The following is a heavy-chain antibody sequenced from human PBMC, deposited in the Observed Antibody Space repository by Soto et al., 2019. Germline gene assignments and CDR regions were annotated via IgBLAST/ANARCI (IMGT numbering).Heavy chain of an antibody. V-gene: IGHV4-4*02. CDR3: ARANDILTGYYSGSGYMDV. CDR2: IYHSGST. J-gene: IGHJ6*03. Sequence: QVQLQESGPGLVKPSGTLSLTCAVSSGSISSSNWWSWVRQPPGKGLEWIGEIYHSGSTNYNPSLKSGVTISVDKSKNQFSLKLSSVTAADTAVYYCARANDILTGYYSGSGYMDVWGKGTTVTVSS. D-gene: IGHD3-9*01. CDR1: SGSISSSNW.